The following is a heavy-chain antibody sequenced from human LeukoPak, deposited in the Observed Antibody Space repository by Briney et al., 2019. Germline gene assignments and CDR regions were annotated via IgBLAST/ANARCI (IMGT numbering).Heavy chain of an antibody. CDR3: ARRGSSWYEGYFQH. J-gene: IGHJ1*01. CDR2: IYPGDSDT. D-gene: IGHD6-13*01. CDR1: GYSFITNW. Sequence: GESLKISCKGSGYSFITNWIGWVRQVPGKGLEFVGVIYPGDSDTRYSPSFQGQVTISADKSISTAYLQWSSLKASDTAMYYCARRGSSWYEGYFQHWGQGTLVTVSS. V-gene: IGHV5-51*01.